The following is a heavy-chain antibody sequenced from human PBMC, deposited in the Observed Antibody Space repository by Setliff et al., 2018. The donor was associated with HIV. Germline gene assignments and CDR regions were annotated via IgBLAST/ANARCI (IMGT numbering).Heavy chain of an antibody. CDR2: INHSGRT. Sequence: SETLSLTCAVYGESFSGFYWTWIRQPPGKGLERIGDINHSGRTNYNPSLKSRVTISVDTSKNHFSLTFTSMTAADTAVYYCALRRYSSWARFDSWGQGTLVTVSS. J-gene: IGHJ4*02. D-gene: IGHD2-21*01. V-gene: IGHV4-34*01. CDR1: GESFSGFY. CDR3: ALRRYSSWARFDS.